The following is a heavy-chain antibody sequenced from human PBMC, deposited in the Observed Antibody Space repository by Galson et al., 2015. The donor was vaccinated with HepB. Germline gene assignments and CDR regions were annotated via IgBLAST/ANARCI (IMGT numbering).Heavy chain of an antibody. CDR1: GFTFSSST. Sequence: SLRLSCAASGFTFSSSTMSWVRQAPGKGLEWVSSIRGGSGNTYYADSVKGRFTISRDNSKNTLYMQMNSLTAEDTAIYYCASGPDPPFKFWGQGAPVTVSS. CDR3: ASGPDPPFKF. CDR2: IRGGSGNT. J-gene: IGHJ4*02. V-gene: IGHV3-23*01. D-gene: IGHD1-14*01.